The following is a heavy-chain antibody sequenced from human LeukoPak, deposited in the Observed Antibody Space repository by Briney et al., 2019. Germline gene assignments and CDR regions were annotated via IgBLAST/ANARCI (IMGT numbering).Heavy chain of an antibody. J-gene: IGHJ6*03. D-gene: IGHD3-10*01. CDR1: GGPISTHY. CDR3: ARGATFRGTYYMDV. CDR2: NDYSGST. Sequence: SSETLSLPCIVSGGPISTHYGSWRRHPPGRGLEWIGYNDYSGSTNYNPSLKSRVTISVDTSKNQFSLKLNSVTAADTAVYYCARGATFRGTYYMDVWGKGTTVTVSS. V-gene: IGHV4-59*11.